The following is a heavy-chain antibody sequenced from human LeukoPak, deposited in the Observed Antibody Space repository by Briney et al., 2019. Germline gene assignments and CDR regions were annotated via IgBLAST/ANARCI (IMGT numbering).Heavy chain of an antibody. CDR1: GFTFSSYA. Sequence: PGGSLRLSCAASGFTFSSYAMSWVRQAPGKGLEWVANIKQDGSEKYYVDSVKGRFTISRDNAKNSLYLQMNSLRAEDTAVYYCAGAVTGYSLRFDYWGQGTLVTVSS. V-gene: IGHV3-7*04. J-gene: IGHJ4*02. CDR2: IKQDGSEK. D-gene: IGHD3-9*01. CDR3: AGAVTGYSLRFDY.